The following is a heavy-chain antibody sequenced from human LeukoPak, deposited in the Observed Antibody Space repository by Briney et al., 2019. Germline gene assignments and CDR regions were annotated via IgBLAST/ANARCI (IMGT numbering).Heavy chain of an antibody. CDR3: ARQKCTSASCLTKNAFDI. J-gene: IGHJ3*02. D-gene: IGHD2-2*01. CDR2: IYTSGST. CDR1: GSIRGYY. V-gene: IGHV4-4*09. Sequence: SETLSLTCTVSGSIRGYYWSWIRQPPGKRLEWIGYIYTSGSTNYNPSLESRVTISVDTSKNQFSLDLSSVTAADTAVYYCARQKCTSASCLTKNAFDIWGQGTMVTSSS.